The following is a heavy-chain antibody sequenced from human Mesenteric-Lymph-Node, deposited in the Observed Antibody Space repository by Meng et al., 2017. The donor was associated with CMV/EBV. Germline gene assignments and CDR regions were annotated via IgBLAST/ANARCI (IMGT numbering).Heavy chain of an antibody. Sequence: GESLKISCVVSGITVNAHYMAWVRQAPGKGLESVSVLHTAGTSDYADAVKGRFTISRDNSRNSLYLQMNSLRSDDTALYYCAKVSGAGYTTSWYLPHWGPGTLVTVSS. J-gene: IGHJ1*01. CDR2: LHTAGTS. V-gene: IGHV3-43*02. D-gene: IGHD6-13*01. CDR1: GITVNAHY. CDR3: AKVSGAGYTTSWYLPH.